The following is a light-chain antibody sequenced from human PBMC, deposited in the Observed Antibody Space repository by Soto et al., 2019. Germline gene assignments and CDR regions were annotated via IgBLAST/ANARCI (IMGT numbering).Light chain of an antibody. CDR2: EVS. CDR1: SSDVGSYNF. V-gene: IGLV2-14*01. J-gene: IGLJ1*01. Sequence: QSALTQPASVSGSPGQSITISCTGTSSDVGSYNFVSWYQQHPGKAPKLMIYEVSHRPSEVSNRFSGSKSGNTASLTISGPQAEDEADYYCSSYTSTTTPYVFGTGTKGTVL. CDR3: SSYTSTTTPYV.